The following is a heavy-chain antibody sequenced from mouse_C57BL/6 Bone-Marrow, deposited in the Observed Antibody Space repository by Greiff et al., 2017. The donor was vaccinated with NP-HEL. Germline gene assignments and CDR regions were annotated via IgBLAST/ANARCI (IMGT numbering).Heavy chain of an antibody. Sequence: LQQSGAELVRPGASVKMSCKASGYTFTSYNMHWVKQTPRQGLEWIGAIYPGNGDTSYNQKFKGKATLTVAKSSSTTYMQLSSLTSEDSAVYFCARLFDYGSSSAWFAYWGQGTLVTVSA. CDR1: GYTFTSYN. CDR2: IYPGNGDT. D-gene: IGHD1-1*01. J-gene: IGHJ3*01. CDR3: ARLFDYGSSSAWFAY. V-gene: IGHV1-12*01.